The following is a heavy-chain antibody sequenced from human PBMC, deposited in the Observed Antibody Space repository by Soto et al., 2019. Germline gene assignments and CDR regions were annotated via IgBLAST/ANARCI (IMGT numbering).Heavy chain of an antibody. D-gene: IGHD3-10*01. CDR1: GYTFTSAG. CDR3: ARDLDGSGSYYTDY. J-gene: IGHJ4*02. CDR2: ISAYNGNT. Sequence: QVQLVQSGAEVKNPGTSVKVSCKTSGYTFTSAGISWVRQAPGQGLEWMGWISAYNGNTKYAQKVQGRVTMTTDTSTTTASTELRSLTSDDTAVYYCARDLDGSGSYYTDYWGQGTLVTVAA. V-gene: IGHV1-18*01.